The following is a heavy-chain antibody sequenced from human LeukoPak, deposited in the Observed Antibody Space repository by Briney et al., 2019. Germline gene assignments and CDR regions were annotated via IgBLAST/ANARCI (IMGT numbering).Heavy chain of an antibody. D-gene: IGHD6-19*01. CDR3: ARDSEGSGWYDY. Sequence: SETLSLTCAVYGGSFSGYYWSWIRQPPGKGLEWIGEINHSGSTNYNPSLKSRVTISVDTSKNQFSLKLSSVTAADTAVYYCARDSEGSGWYDYWGQGTLVTVSS. CDR1: GGSFSGYY. J-gene: IGHJ4*02. V-gene: IGHV4-34*01. CDR2: INHSGST.